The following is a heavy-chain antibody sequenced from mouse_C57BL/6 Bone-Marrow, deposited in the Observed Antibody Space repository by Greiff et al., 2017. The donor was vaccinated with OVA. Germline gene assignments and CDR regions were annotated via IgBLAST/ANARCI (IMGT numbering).Heavy chain of an antibody. D-gene: IGHD2-2*01. CDR3: AREAMVTTGFAY. CDR2: IDPSDSYT. Sequence: VQLQQPGAELVMPGASVKLSCKASGYTFTSYWMHWVKQRPGQGLEWIGEIDPSDSYTNYNQKVKGKSTLTVDKATSTAYMQLSILTSEDAAVYYCAREAMVTTGFAYWGQGTLVTVSA. J-gene: IGHJ3*01. CDR1: GYTFTSYW. V-gene: IGHV1-69*01.